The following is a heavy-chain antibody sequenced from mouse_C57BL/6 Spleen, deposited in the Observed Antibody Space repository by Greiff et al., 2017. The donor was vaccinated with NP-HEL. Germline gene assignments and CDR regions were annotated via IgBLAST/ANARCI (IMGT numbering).Heavy chain of an antibody. CDR1: GYAFSSSW. CDR3: AKSTEDYAMDY. J-gene: IGHJ4*01. Sequence: VQLQESGPELVKPGASVKISCKASGYAFSSSWMNWVKRRPGKGLEWIGRIYPGDGDTNYNGKFKGKATLTADKSSSTAYMQLSSLTSEDSAVYFCAKSTEDYAMDYWGQGTSVTVSS. V-gene: IGHV1-82*01. D-gene: IGHD1-1*01. CDR2: IYPGDGDT.